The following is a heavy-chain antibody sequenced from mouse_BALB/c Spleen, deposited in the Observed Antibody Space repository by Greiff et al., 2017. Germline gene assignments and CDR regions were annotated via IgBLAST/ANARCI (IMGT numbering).Heavy chain of an antibody. CDR1: GYSFTGYY. J-gene: IGHJ2*01. Sequence: EVQLQQSGPELVKPGASVKISCKASGYSFTGYYMHWVKQSHVKSLEWIGRINPYNGATSYNQNFKDKASLTVDKSSSTAYMELHSLTSEDSAVYYCASIYYGYDDFDYWGQGTTLTVSS. D-gene: IGHD2-2*01. CDR3: ASIYYGYDDFDY. V-gene: IGHV1-31*01. CDR2: INPYNGAT.